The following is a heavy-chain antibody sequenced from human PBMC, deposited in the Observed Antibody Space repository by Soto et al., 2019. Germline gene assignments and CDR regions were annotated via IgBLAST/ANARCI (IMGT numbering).Heavy chain of an antibody. CDR3: AHAGDYDLLTFDH. D-gene: IGHD4-17*01. CDR2: IYWDDDK. V-gene: IGHV2-5*02. CDR1: GFSLSTYHMG. J-gene: IGHJ4*02. Sequence: QITLKESGPTLVRPAQTLTLTSDFSGFSLSTYHMGVAWIRQPPGKALEWLALIYWDDDKRYSPSLKDGLAISKDASSNQVVLTITNIDPGDSATYFCAHAGDYDLLTFDHWGPGTLVTVSS.